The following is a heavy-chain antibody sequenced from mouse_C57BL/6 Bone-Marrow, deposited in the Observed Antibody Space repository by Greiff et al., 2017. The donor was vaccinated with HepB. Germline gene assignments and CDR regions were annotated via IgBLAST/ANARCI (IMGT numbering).Heavy chain of an antibody. CDR3: ARSRNYDAMDY. D-gene: IGHD3-3*01. V-gene: IGHV5-17*01. CDR1: GFTFSDYG. J-gene: IGHJ4*01. Sequence: EVHLVESGGGLVKPGGSLKLSCAASGFTFSDYGMHWVRQAPEKGLEWVAYISSGSSTIYYADTVKGRFTISRDNAKNTLFLQMTSLRSEDTAMYYCARSRNYDAMDYWGQGTSVTGSS. CDR2: ISSGSSTI.